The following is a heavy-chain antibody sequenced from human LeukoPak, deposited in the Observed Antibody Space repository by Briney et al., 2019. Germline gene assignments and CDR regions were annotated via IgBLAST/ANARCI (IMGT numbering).Heavy chain of an antibody. Sequence: GESLKISGKGSGYSFATYWIAWVRQMPGKGLEWMGIIYPDESNIRYSPSFQGQVTISADKSISTAYLQWSSLKASDTAIYYCARPPSRGYSSSFEYWGQGTLVTVS. V-gene: IGHV5-51*01. D-gene: IGHD2-2*03. CDR1: GYSFATYW. CDR3: ARPPSRGYSSSFEY. J-gene: IGHJ4*02. CDR2: IYPDESNI.